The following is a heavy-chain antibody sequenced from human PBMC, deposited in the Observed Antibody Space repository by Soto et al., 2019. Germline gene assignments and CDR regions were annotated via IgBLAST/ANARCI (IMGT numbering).Heavy chain of an antibody. D-gene: IGHD2-2*01. V-gene: IGHV3-48*01. CDR1: GGSISSTS. Sequence: ETLSLTCTVSGGSISSTSYYWGWIRQPPGKGLEWISFINTRSNSMYYADSVKGRFTISRDNAKNSLFLQMNSLRAEDTAVYYCARDFDYAFDSWGQGTLVTVSS. CDR3: ARDFDYAFDS. CDR2: INTRSNSM. J-gene: IGHJ4*02.